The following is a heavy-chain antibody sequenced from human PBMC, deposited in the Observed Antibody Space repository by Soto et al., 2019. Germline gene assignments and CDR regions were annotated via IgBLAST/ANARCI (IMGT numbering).Heavy chain of an antibody. CDR3: AGSRRPTTSFDY. J-gene: IGHJ4*02. CDR1: GFTFDTFA. Sequence: QIQLVATGGGVVQPGKSVKLSCAASGFTFDTFAMHWVRQAPGKGLEWVAVISDDGTNKYYADSVRGRLTISRDNSKNTLYLQIDSLTTEDTAVFYCAGSRRPTTSFDYWGQGTQVTVSS. V-gene: IGHV3-30-3*01. CDR2: ISDDGTNK. D-gene: IGHD1-7*01.